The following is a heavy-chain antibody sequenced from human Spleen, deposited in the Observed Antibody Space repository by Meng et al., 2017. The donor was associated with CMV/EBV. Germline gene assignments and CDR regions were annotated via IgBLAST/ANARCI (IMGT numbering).Heavy chain of an antibody. CDR1: GYTFTSYG. CDR3: ARDYSWAVGWFDP. D-gene: IGHD5-18*01. J-gene: IGHJ5*02. Sequence: ASVKVSCKASGYTFTSYGISWVRQAPGQGLEWMGWISAYNGNTNYAQKLQGRVTLTRDTSITTAYMELSRLTSVDTAVYFCARDYSWAVGWFDPWGQGTLVTVSS. CDR2: ISAYNGNT. V-gene: IGHV1-18*01.